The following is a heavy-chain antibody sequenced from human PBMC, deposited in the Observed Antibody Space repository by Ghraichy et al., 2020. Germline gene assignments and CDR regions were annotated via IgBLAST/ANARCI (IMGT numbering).Heavy chain of an antibody. J-gene: IGHJ3*02. CDR2: IRASSSPT. V-gene: IGHV3-48*01. D-gene: IGHD3-10*01. CDR3: ARDSGWAFDI. CDR1: GFTFSSYS. Sequence: GGSLRLSCAASGFTFSSYSMNWVRQAPGKGLEWVSYIRASSSPTYYADSVQGRFTISRDNAKNSLYRQMSSLRAEDTAGYYCARDSGWAFDIWGQGTMVTVSS.